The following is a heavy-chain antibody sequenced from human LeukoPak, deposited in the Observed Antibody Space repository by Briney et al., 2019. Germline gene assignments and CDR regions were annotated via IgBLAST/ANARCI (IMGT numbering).Heavy chain of an antibody. V-gene: IGHV3-23*01. CDR2: ITTSDGNT. D-gene: IGHD1/OR15-1a*01. Sequence: GGSLRLSCAASGFTFSSYTMSWVRQAPGKGLEWVSTITTSDGNTYYADSVKGRFTVSRDNSKNTLFLQMNSLRAEDTAVYYCARNILWGQGTLVTVSS. J-gene: IGHJ4*02. CDR3: ARNIL. CDR1: GFTFSSYT.